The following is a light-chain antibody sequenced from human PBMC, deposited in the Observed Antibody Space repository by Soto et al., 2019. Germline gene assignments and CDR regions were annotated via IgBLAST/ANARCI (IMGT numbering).Light chain of an antibody. V-gene: IGKV3-20*01. CDR2: AAS. CDR1: QTVMNIH. J-gene: IGKJ5*01. CDR3: QQYGSSPIT. Sequence: DIVLTQSPGTMSFSPGERATLSCRASQTVMNIHLAWYQQKPGQAPRLLIYAASSRATGIPDRFSGSGSGTDFSLTITRLEPEDFAVYYCQQYGSSPITFGQGTRLEIK.